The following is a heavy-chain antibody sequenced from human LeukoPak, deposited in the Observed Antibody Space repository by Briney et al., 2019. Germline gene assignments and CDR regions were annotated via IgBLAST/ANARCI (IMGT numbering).Heavy chain of an antibody. V-gene: IGHV3-23*01. CDR2: ISGSGRNT. CDR1: GLTFSSYA. Sequence: GGSLRLSCAASGLTFSSYAMSWVRRAPGRGLEWVSTISGSGRNTDYADSVKGRFTISRDNAKNSLYLQMNSLRAEDTAVYYCARDGNTAMVTPKYFQHWGQGTLVTVSS. CDR3: ARDGNTAMVTPKYFQH. D-gene: IGHD5-18*01. J-gene: IGHJ1*01.